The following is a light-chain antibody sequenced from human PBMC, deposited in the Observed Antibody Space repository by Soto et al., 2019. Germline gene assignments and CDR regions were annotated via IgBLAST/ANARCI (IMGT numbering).Light chain of an antibody. Sequence: QSALTQPPSASGSPGQSVTISCTGTSXDIGGYNYVSWYQQHPGKAPKLMIYEVTKRPSGVPDRFSASRSGNTASLTVSGLQSEDEADYYCSSFTGTNNLYVFGTGTKV. CDR2: EVT. J-gene: IGLJ1*01. V-gene: IGLV2-8*01. CDR1: SXDIGGYNY. CDR3: SSFTGTNNLYV.